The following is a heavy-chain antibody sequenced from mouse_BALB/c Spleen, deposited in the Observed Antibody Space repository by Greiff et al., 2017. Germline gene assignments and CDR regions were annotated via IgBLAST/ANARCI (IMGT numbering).Heavy chain of an antibody. D-gene: IGHD1-1*01. Sequence: QVQLQQPGAELVKPGASVKLSCKASGYTFTSYWMHWVKQRPGQGLEWIGEIDPSDSYTNYNQKFKGKATLTVDKSSSTAYMQLSSLTSEDSAVYYCARNNYGSSQFAYWGQGTLVTVSA. CDR3: ARNNYGSSQFAY. V-gene: IGHV1-69*02. J-gene: IGHJ3*01. CDR1: GYTFTSYW. CDR2: IDPSDSYT.